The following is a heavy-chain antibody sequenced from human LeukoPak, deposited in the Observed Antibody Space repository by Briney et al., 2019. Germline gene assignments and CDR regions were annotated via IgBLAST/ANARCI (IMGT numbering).Heavy chain of an antibody. V-gene: IGHV4-38-2*01. CDR1: GSSISNSYY. CDR3: ARDTSAIAVAGTSN. J-gene: IGHJ1*01. CDR2: IYHSGST. D-gene: IGHD6-19*01. Sequence: SETLSLTCAVSGSSISNSYYWDWIRQPPGKGLEWIGSIYHSGSTYYNPSLTSRVTISVDTSRNQFSLRLASVTAADTAVYYCARDTSAIAVAGTSNWGQGTLVTVSS.